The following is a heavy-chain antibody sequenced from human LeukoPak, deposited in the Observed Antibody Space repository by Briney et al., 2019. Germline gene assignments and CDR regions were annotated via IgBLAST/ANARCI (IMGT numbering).Heavy chain of an antibody. CDR1: GGSISSYY. Sequence: PSETLSLTCTVSGGSISSYYWSWIRQPPGKGLEWIGYIYYSGSTNYNPSLKSRVTISVDTSKNQFSLKLSSVTAADTAVYYCARGHAYYYDSSGPNFDYGGQGTLVTVSS. V-gene: IGHV4-59*01. D-gene: IGHD3-22*01. J-gene: IGHJ4*02. CDR3: ARGHAYYYDSSGPNFDY. CDR2: IYYSGST.